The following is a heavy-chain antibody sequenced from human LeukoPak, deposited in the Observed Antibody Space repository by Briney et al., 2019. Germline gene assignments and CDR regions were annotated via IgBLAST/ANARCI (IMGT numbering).Heavy chain of an antibody. Sequence: ASVKVSCKASGYTFTSYYMHWVRQAPGQGLEWMGIINPRGGSTSYTQKFQGRVTMTRDMSTSTVYMELSSLRSEDTAVYYCARVATLYYDSSVGPFDIWGQGTMVTVSS. CDR3: ARVATLYYDSSVGPFDI. CDR1: GYTFTSYY. D-gene: IGHD3-22*01. CDR2: INPRGGST. J-gene: IGHJ3*02. V-gene: IGHV1-46*01.